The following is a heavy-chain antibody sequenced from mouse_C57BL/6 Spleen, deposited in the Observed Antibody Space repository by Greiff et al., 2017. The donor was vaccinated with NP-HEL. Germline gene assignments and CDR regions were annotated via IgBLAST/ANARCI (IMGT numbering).Heavy chain of an antibody. Sequence: VQLQQSGAELVRPGASVTLSCKASGYTFTDYEMHWVKQTPVHGLEWIGAIDPETGGTAYNQKFKGKAILTADKSSSTAYMELRSLTAEDSAVYYCTRSGSNVAWFAYWGQGTLVTVSA. CDR3: TRSGSNVAWFAY. D-gene: IGHD2-5*01. J-gene: IGHJ3*01. CDR2: IDPETGGT. V-gene: IGHV1-15*01. CDR1: GYTFTDYE.